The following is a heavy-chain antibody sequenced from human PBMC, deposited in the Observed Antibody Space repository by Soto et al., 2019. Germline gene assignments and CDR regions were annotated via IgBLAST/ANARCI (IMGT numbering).Heavy chain of an antibody. D-gene: IGHD6-6*01. Sequence: QVQLVESGGGVVQPGKSLRLSCAASGFTFSSYAMHWARQAPGEGLEWVTVISIRGGDEYYAESVRGRFTISRDDSKNTLYLQMDSLRVEDTAVYYCARGTIVARLHLDYWGQGTPVSVSS. J-gene: IGHJ4*02. V-gene: IGHV3-30*03. CDR3: ARGTIVARLHLDY. CDR1: GFTFSSYA. CDR2: ISIRGGDE.